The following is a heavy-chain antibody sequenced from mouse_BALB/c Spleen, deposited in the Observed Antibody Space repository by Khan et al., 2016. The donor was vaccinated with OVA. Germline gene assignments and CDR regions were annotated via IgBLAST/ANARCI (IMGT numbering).Heavy chain of an antibody. CDR3: ARQPYYHYNIMDY. Sequence: QVQLKESGPGLAAPSQSLSITCTISGFSLTTYGVHWVRQPPGKGLEWLVVIWSDGTTNYNSALKSRLTITKDNYQRQVFLKMNSLQTDDTAIYFCARQPYYHYNIMDYWGKGTSVTVSS. CDR2: IWSDGTT. J-gene: IGHJ4*01. D-gene: IGHD2-10*01. V-gene: IGHV2-6-1*01. CDR1: GFSLTTYG.